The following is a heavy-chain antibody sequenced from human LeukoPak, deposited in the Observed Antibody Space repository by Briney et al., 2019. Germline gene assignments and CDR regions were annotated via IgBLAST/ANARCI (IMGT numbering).Heavy chain of an antibody. J-gene: IGHJ4*02. CDR3: AKVGDGLPIY. CDR1: GFTFSSYA. Sequence: PGGSLRLSCAASGFTFSSYAMSWVREAPGKGLEWVPAISGSGGSTYYADSVKGRFTISRDNSKNTLYLQMNSLRAEDTAVYYCAKVGDGLPIYWGQGTLVTVSS. V-gene: IGHV3-23*01. D-gene: IGHD5-12*01. CDR2: ISGSGGST.